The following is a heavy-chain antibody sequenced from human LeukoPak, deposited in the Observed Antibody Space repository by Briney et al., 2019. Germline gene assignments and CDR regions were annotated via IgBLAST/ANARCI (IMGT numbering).Heavy chain of an antibody. Sequence: SETLSLTCTVSGESISGFYWNWIRQPPGKGLEWIGYIYYSGSTNYNPSLKSRVTISVDTSKNQFSLKLSSVTAADTAVYYCAVTIFGVVRGSSMYNWFDPWGQGTLVTVSS. V-gene: IGHV4-59*12. CDR2: IYYSGST. D-gene: IGHD3-3*01. J-gene: IGHJ5*02. CDR1: GESISGFY. CDR3: AVTIFGVVRGSSMYNWFDP.